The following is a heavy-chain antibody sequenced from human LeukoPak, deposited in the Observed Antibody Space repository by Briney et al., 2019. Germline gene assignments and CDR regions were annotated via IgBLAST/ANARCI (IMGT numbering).Heavy chain of an antibody. CDR3: ARGGGFDY. CDR1: GFTFSNYD. J-gene: IGHJ4*02. CDR2: ISYDGSNK. D-gene: IGHD2-15*01. Sequence: GGSLRLSCAASGFTFSNYDMHWFRQAPGKGLEWVAVISYDGSNKYYADSVKGRFTISRDNSKNTLYLQMNSLRAEDTAVYYCARGGGFDYWGQGTLVTVSS. V-gene: IGHV3-30*03.